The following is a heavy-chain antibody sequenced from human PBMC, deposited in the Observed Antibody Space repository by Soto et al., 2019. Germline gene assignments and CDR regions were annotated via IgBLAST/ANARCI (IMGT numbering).Heavy chain of an antibody. V-gene: IGHV1-24*01. J-gene: IGHJ4*02. Sequence: QVQLVQSGAEVKKSGASVKVSCKVSGYTVTGLFIHWVRQAPGKGLEWMGGFDTEDGETIYAQKFQGRVTMTEDTSTDNAYIALTSLRSEDTAVYFCAKRGVVFLRAAYQFDYWGQGTLITVSS. CDR3: AKRGVVFLRAAYQFDY. CDR2: FDTEDGET. CDR1: GYTVTGLF. D-gene: IGHD2-8*02.